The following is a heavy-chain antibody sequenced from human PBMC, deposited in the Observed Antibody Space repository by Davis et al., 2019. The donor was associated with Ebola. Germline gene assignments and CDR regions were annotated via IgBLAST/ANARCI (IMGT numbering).Heavy chain of an antibody. V-gene: IGHV3-23*01. J-gene: IGHJ4*02. D-gene: IGHD2-15*01. CDR1: GFTFSLYG. CDR3: VKDARRDCSGGSCYFGHFDF. CDR2: ISGNSGGT. Sequence: PGGSLRLSCAASGFTFSLYGMTWVRQTPGKGLEWVSTISGNSGGTYYADSVKGRFTISRDYSKNTLYLQMNSLGAEDTAVYYCVKDARRDCSGGSCYFGHFDFWGQGALVTVSS.